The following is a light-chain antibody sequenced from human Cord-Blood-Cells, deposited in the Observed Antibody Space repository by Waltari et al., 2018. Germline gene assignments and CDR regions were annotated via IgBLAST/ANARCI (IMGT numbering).Light chain of an antibody. CDR3: CSYAGSSTYV. Sequence: QSALTQPASVSGSPGQSITISCTGTSSDVGSYNLVSWYQQHPGKAPKRMIYEGSKRPSGVSTLFSGSKSGNTASMTISGLQAEDEADYYCCSYAGSSTYVFGTGTKVTVL. J-gene: IGLJ1*01. CDR2: EGS. CDR1: SSDVGSYNL. V-gene: IGLV2-23*01.